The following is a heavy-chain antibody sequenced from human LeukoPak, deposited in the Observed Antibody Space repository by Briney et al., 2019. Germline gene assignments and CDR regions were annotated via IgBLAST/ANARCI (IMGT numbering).Heavy chain of an antibody. CDR3: AKDSSGYPLLNYFDY. J-gene: IGHJ4*02. V-gene: IGHV1-2*02. CDR2: INPNSGGT. Sequence: ASVKVSCKASGYTFTGYYMHWVRQAPGQGLEWMGWINPNSGGTNYAQKFQGRVTTTRDTSISTAYMELSRLRSDDTAVYYCAKDSSGYPLLNYFDYWGQGTLVTVSS. CDR1: GYTFTGYY. D-gene: IGHD3-22*01.